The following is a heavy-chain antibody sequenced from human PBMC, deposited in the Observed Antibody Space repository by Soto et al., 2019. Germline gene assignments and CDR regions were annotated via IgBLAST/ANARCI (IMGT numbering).Heavy chain of an antibody. V-gene: IGHV1-69*01. CDR2: ISPMAGMA. J-gene: IGHJ3*02. CDR3: AREGYNSGRDPLDI. Sequence: QVQLVQSGAEEKKPGSSVRVSCKAPGGTFSSYGISWVRQAPGQGLEWMGGISPMAGMANYAERFQGRVTITADESTSTAHMELRSLTSEDTATYYCAREGYNSGRDPLDIWGQGTMVTVSS. CDR1: GGTFSSYG. D-gene: IGHD6-19*01.